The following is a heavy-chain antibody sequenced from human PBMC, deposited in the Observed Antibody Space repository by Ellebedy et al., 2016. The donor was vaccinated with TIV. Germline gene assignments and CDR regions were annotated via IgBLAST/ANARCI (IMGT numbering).Heavy chain of an antibody. CDR3: ASFDYDVEGYYGLYI. CDR2: VFRGGDT. V-gene: IGHV4-59*01. J-gene: IGHJ6*02. D-gene: IGHD3-16*01. CDR1: GASISTYA. Sequence: SETLSLXXAVSGASISTYAWTWIRQPPGKGLEWMGYVFRGGDTNYNPSLESRDFRSIDTSRNQFYMSLSSVTAADTGLYFCASFDYDVEGYYGLYIWGQGTTVTVSS.